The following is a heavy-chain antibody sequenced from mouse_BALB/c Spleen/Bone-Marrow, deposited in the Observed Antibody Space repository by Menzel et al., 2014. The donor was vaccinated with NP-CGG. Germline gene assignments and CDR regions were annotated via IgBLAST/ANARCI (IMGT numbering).Heavy chain of an antibody. CDR3: ARDKGRVSFDY. Sequence: EVKVVESGGGLVQPGGSLRLSCATSGFTFTDYYMNWVRQPPGKALEWLGFIRNKANGYTTEYSASVKGRFTISRDNSQNILYLQMNTLRAEDSATYYCARDKGRVSFDYWGQGTTLTVSS. CDR2: IRNKANGYTT. CDR1: GFTFTDYY. V-gene: IGHV7-3*02. J-gene: IGHJ2*01.